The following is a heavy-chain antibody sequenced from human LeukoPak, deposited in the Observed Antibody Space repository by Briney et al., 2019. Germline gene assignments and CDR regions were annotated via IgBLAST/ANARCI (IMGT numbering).Heavy chain of an antibody. V-gene: IGHV3-30*03. Sequence: PGGSLRLSCAASGFTFSSYGLSWVRQAPGKGLEWVAVISYDGSNKYYADSVKGRFTISRDNSKNTLYLQMNSLRAEDTAVYYCARDVERYFDWSFDYWGQGTLVTVPS. D-gene: IGHD3-9*01. CDR3: ARDVERYFDWSFDY. CDR1: GFTFSSYG. J-gene: IGHJ4*02. CDR2: ISYDGSNK.